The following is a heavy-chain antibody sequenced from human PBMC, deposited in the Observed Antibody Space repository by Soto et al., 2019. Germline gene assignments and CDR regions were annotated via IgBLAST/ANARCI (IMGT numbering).Heavy chain of an antibody. Sequence: LRLSCAASGFTFTRYSMNWVRQAPGKGLEWVSSISSTTNYIYYGDSMKGRFTISRDNAKNSLYLEMNSLRAEDTAVYYCARESEDLTSNLDYWGQGTLVTVS. J-gene: IGHJ4*02. V-gene: IGHV3-21*06. CDR2: ISSTTNYI. CDR3: ARESEDLTSNLDY. CDR1: GFTFTRYS.